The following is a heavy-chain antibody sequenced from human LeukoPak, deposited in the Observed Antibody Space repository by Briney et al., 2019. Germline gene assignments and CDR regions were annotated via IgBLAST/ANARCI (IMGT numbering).Heavy chain of an antibody. V-gene: IGHV4-34*01. CDR2: INHSGST. CDR1: GGSSSGYY. CDR3: ARGPNCSGGSCYPDTRFDP. J-gene: IGHJ5*02. Sequence: PETLSLTCAVYGGSSSGYYWSWIRQPPGKGREWIGEINHSGSTNYNPSLKSRVTISVDTSKKQFSLKLSSVTAADTAVYYCARGPNCSGGSCYPDTRFDPWGQGTLVTVSS. D-gene: IGHD2-15*01.